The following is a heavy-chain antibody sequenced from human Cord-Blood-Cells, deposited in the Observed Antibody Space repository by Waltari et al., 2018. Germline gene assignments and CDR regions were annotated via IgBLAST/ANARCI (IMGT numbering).Heavy chain of an antibody. V-gene: IGHV3-23*01. D-gene: IGHD6-13*01. CDR2: IWGKGGST. Sequence: EVQLLESGGGSVQPGGSLRLSCAASGFPFCSYALSWVRQAPGKGLELVSAIWGKGGSTKYPSPVKGRFTNPRDNSKNPLELQMNSLRAEDTAGYYCVVQQLFQHWGQGTLVTVSS. CDR3: VVQQLFQH. CDR1: GFPFCSYA. J-gene: IGHJ1*01.